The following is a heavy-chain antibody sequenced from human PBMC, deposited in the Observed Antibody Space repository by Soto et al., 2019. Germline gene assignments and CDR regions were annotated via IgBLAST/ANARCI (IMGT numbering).Heavy chain of an antibody. D-gene: IGHD6-13*01. Sequence: EVQLVESGGGLVQPGRSLRLSCAASGFTFDDYAMHWVRQAPGKGLEWVSGISWNSGSIGYADSVKGRFTISRDNAKNSLYLQMNSLRAEDTALYYCAKDIGSSWTRYGFDPWGQGTLVTVSS. CDR2: ISWNSGSI. V-gene: IGHV3-9*01. CDR3: AKDIGSSWTRYGFDP. CDR1: GFTFDDYA. J-gene: IGHJ5*02.